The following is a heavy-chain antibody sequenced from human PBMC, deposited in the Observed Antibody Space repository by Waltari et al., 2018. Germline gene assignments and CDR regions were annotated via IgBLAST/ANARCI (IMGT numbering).Heavy chain of an antibody. Sequence: QLQLQESGPGLVKPSETLSLTCTVSGGSISSSSYYWGWIRQPPGKGLEWIGSIYYSGSTYYNPSLKSRVTISVDTSKNQFSLKLSSVTAADTAVYYCARPRFLEWLFVYWGQGTLVTVSS. CDR2: IYYSGST. V-gene: IGHV4-39*01. D-gene: IGHD3-3*01. CDR1: GGSISSSSYY. J-gene: IGHJ4*02. CDR3: ARPRFLEWLFVY.